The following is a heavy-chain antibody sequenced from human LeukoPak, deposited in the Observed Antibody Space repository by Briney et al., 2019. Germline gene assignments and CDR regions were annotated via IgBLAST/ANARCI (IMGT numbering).Heavy chain of an antibody. J-gene: IGHJ4*02. CDR1: GFTFNYYS. Sequence: PGGSLRLSCAASGFTFNYYSMHWVRQAPGKGLEWVSTISRSSDYIYYADSVKGRFTISRDNAKNSPYLQMKSLTADDTAVYYCARGGGDSGYDYDDYWGQGTLVTVSS. CDR3: ARGGGDSGYDYDDY. CDR2: ISRSSDYI. V-gene: IGHV3-21*01. D-gene: IGHD5-12*01.